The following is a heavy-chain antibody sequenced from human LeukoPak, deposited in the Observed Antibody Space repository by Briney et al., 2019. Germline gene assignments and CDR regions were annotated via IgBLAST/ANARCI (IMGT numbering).Heavy chain of an antibody. CDR3: AKGYCSSTNCYTYYYFYMDV. CDR2: ISYDGSDK. V-gene: IGHV3-30-3*01. D-gene: IGHD2-2*02. Sequence: GGSLRLSCAASGFTFSNFAMHWVRQAPGKGLEWVAVISYDGSDKFYADSVKGRFTISRDNSQNTLYLQMNSLRPEDTAVYYCAKGYCSSTNCYTYYYFYMDVWGKGTTVTVSS. J-gene: IGHJ6*03. CDR1: GFTFSNFA.